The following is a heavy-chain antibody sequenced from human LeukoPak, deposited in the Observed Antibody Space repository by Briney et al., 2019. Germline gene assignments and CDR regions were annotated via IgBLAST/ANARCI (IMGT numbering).Heavy chain of an antibody. J-gene: IGHJ4*02. CDR3: ASCGWSLDD. Sequence: SETLSLTCTVSGGSINNNYRSWVRQPPGKGLEWIGYIYYSGTTNYNPSLKSRVTISVDTSKNQFSLRLTSVTAADTAVYYCASCGWSLDDWGQGTLVTVAS. CDR1: GGSINNNY. V-gene: IGHV4-59*01. D-gene: IGHD6-19*01. CDR2: IYYSGTT.